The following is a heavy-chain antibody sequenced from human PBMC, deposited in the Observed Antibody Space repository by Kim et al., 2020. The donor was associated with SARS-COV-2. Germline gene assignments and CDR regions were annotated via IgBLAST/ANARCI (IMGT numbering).Heavy chain of an antibody. CDR1: GFTFSSYA. D-gene: IGHD3-16*01. V-gene: IGHV3-23*01. J-gene: IGHJ2*01. CDR2: ISGSGDRT. CDR3: AKRIKSGELWRYFDL. Sequence: GGSLRLSCAASGFTFSSYAMSWVRQGPGKGLEWVSSISGSGDRTYHADSVKGRFAISRDNSENMLYLQMNSLRDEDTAVYYCAKRIKSGELWRYFDLWGRGTLVIVSS.